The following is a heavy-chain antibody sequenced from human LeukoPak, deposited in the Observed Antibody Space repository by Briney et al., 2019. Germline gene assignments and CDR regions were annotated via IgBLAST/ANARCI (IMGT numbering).Heavy chain of an antibody. D-gene: IGHD5-18*01. CDR3: ARDKQLWLLGAFDI. Sequence: ASVTVSCTASGYTFTSYYMHWVRQAPGQGLEWMGIINPSGGSTSYAQKFQGRVTMTRDTSISTAYMELSRVRSDDTAVYYCARDKQLWLLGAFDIWGQGTMVTVSS. V-gene: IGHV1-46*01. CDR2: INPSGGST. J-gene: IGHJ3*02. CDR1: GYTFTSYY.